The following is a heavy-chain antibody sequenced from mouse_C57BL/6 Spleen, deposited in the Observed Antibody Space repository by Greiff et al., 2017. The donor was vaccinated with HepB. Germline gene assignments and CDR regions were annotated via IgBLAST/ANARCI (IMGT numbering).Heavy chain of an antibody. CDR2: ISSGSSTI. CDR1: GFTFSDYG. J-gene: IGHJ4*01. V-gene: IGHV5-17*01. CDR3: ATTMVTTTGGFMDY. D-gene: IGHD2-2*01. Sequence: EVKVEESGGGLVKPGGSLKLSCAASGFTFSDYGMHWVRQAPEKGLEWVAYISSGSSTIYYADTVKGRFTISRDNAKNTLFLQMTSLRSEDTAMYYCATTMVTTTGGFMDYWGQGTSVTVSS.